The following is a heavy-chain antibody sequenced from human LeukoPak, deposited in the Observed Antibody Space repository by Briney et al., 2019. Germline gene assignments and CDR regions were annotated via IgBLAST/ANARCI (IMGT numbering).Heavy chain of an antibody. Sequence: ASVKVSCKASGNTFTTYGISWVRQAPGQGLEWMGWISAYNGNTNYAQKLQGRVTMTTDTSTSTAYMELRSLRSDDTAVYYCARTAGDYDFWSGYLYFDYWGQGTLVTVSS. CDR1: GNTFTTYG. V-gene: IGHV1-18*04. CDR3: ARTAGDYDFWSGYLYFDY. CDR2: ISAYNGNT. D-gene: IGHD3-3*01. J-gene: IGHJ4*02.